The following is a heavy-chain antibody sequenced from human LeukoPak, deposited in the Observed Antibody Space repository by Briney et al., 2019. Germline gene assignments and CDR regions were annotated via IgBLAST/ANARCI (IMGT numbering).Heavy chain of an antibody. J-gene: IGHJ4*02. Sequence: SETLSLTCSVSGGSISSYYWSWIRQHPGKGLEWIGYIHYSGSTNYNPSLKSRVTMSVDTSKNQFSLNLSSVTAADTAVYYCVRGEGYSGSYFDYWGQGTLVTVSS. CDR2: IHYSGST. D-gene: IGHD1-26*01. CDR1: GGSISSYY. CDR3: VRGEGYSGSYFDY. V-gene: IGHV4-59*01.